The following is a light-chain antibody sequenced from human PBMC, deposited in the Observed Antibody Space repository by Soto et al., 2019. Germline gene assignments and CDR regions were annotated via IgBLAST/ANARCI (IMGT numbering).Light chain of an antibody. CDR2: AAS. CDR3: QQSYSTTWT. Sequence: AIQMTQSPSSLSASVGDRVTISCRASQGIRNDLAWYQQKPGKAPKLLIFAASNLQSGVPSRFSGSGSGTDFTLTISSLQPEDFATYSCQQSYSTTWTFGQGTRLEIK. CDR1: QGIRND. V-gene: IGKV1-6*01. J-gene: IGKJ5*01.